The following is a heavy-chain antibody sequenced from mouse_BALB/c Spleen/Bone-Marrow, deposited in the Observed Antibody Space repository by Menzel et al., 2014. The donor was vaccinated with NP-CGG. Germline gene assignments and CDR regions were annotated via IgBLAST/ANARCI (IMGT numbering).Heavy chain of an antibody. V-gene: IGHV1S130*01. D-gene: IGHD2-14*01. CDR2: IHPNSGNT. Sequence: VQVVESGSVLVRPGASVRLSCKASGCTFTNSWIHWAKQRPGQGLEWIGDIHPNSGNTNYNEKFKAKATLTVDTSSSTAYVDLSSLTSEDSAVYYCARHHRYAYYFDYWGQGTTLTVSS. CDR3: ARHHRYAYYFDY. J-gene: IGHJ2*01. CDR1: GCTFTNSW.